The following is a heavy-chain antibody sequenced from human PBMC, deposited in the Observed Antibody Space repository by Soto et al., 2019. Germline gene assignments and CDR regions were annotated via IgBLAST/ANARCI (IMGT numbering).Heavy chain of an antibody. J-gene: IGHJ5*02. D-gene: IGHD5-12*01. Sequence: SETLSLTCTVSGVSIGGSYHYWGWIRQPPGKGLEWIGNIDLGGTKYYSPSLKSRLTMSLDTSKKLLSLELTSVTATDTAVYYCALYPRGYSGGSQFHPWGQGTLVTVS. CDR3: ALYPRGYSGGSQFHP. V-gene: IGHV4-39*01. CDR1: GVSIGGSYHY. CDR2: IDLGGTK.